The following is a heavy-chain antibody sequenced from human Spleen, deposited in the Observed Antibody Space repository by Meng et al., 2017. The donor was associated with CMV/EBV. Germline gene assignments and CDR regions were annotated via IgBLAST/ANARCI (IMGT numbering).Heavy chain of an antibody. CDR1: GFSFSMFD. CDR3: ARVPTRANWNFLDCYSGMDV. J-gene: IGHJ6*02. CDR2: ISRSRSPI. Sequence: GESLKISCAASGFSFSMFDMNWVRQAPGKGLEWVSYISRSRSPIYYADSVKGRFTVSRDNAKNSLYLQMNSLRAEDTAVYYCARVPTRANWNFLDCYSGMDVWGQGTTVTVSS. V-gene: IGHV3-48*03. D-gene: IGHD1-7*01.